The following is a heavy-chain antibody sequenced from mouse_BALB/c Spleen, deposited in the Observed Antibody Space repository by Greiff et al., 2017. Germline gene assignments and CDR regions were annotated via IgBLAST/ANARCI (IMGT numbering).Heavy chain of an antibody. CDR1: GFTFSSYY. CDR2: INSNGGST. Sequence: EVQLVESGGGLVKPGGSLKLSCAASGFTFSSYYMSWVRQTPEKRLELVASINSNGGSTYYPDTVKGRFTISRDNAKNTLYLQMSSLTSEDTALYYCARQSTAATASLAYWGQGTLVTVSA. CDR3: ARQSTAATASLAY. V-gene: IGHV5-6-2*01. J-gene: IGHJ3*01. D-gene: IGHD1-2*01.